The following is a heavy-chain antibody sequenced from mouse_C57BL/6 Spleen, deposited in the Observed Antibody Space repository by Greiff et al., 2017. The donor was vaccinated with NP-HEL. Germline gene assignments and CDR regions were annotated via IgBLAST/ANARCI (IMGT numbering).Heavy chain of an antibody. CDR3: ALYYDGYFDV. CDR1: GYTFTDYY. V-gene: IGHV1-26*01. Sequence: VQLQQSGPELVKPGASVKISCKASGYTFTDYYMNWVKQSHGKSLEWIGDINPNNGGTSYNQKFKGKATLTVDKSSSTAYMELRSLTSEDSAVYYCALYYDGYFDVWGTGTTVTVSS. D-gene: IGHD2-4*01. CDR2: INPNNGGT. J-gene: IGHJ1*03.